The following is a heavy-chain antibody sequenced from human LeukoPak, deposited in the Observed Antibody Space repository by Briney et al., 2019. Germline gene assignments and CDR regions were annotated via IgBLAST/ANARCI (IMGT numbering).Heavy chain of an antibody. D-gene: IGHD3-16*01. V-gene: IGHV3-23*01. CDR3: SRDFYDYPWSYFDY. CDR1: GFTFSSYA. J-gene: IGHJ4*02. Sequence: GGSLRLSCAASGFTFSSYAMSWVRQAPGKGLEWVSAISGSGGSTYYADSVKGRFTISRDNSKNTLYLQMNSLRAEDTAVYYCSRDFYDYPWSYFDYWGQGTLVTVSS. CDR2: ISGSGGST.